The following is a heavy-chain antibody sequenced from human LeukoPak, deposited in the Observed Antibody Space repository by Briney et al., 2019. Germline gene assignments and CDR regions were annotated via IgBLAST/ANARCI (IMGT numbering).Heavy chain of an antibody. CDR2: IIPIFGTA. CDR3: ARESYPYYYGSGSYSSYYFDY. D-gene: IGHD3-10*01. J-gene: IGHJ4*02. Sequence: SVKVSCKASGGTFSSYAISWVRQAPGQGLEWMGRIIPIFGTANYAQKFQGRVTITTDESTSTAYMELSSLRSEDTAVYCCARESYPYYYGSGSYSSYYFDYWGQGTLVTVSS. CDR1: GGTFSSYA. V-gene: IGHV1-69*05.